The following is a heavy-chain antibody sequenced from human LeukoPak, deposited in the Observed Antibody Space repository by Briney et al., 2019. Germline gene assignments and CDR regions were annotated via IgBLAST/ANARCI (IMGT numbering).Heavy chain of an antibody. J-gene: IGHJ4*02. CDR3: ATSGTLYPHFDY. CDR2: IHYAGST. V-gene: IGHV4-39*01. Sequence: ASETLSLTCTVSGGSISTNTYYWGRIRQPPGKGLEWTGSIHYAGSTYYNPSLKSRVTLSVDTSMNQFSLKLSSVTAADTALYYCATSGTLYPHFDYWGQGTLVTVSS. D-gene: IGHD3-10*01. CDR1: GGSISTNTYY.